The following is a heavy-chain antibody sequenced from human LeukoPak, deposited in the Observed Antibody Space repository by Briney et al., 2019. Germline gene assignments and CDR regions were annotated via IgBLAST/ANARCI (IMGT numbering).Heavy chain of an antibody. V-gene: IGHV3-48*03. Sequence: LTGESLRLSCAASGFAFGSYEMNWVRQAPGKGPEWISYIGGSGTIYYADSVKGRFTISRDDAKNSLYLEMNSLRAEDTAVYYCARDRTVGVPGRLYFDHWGQGVLATVSS. CDR3: ARDRTVGVPGRLYFDH. CDR1: GFAFGSYE. CDR2: IGGSGTI. D-gene: IGHD1-26*01. J-gene: IGHJ4*02.